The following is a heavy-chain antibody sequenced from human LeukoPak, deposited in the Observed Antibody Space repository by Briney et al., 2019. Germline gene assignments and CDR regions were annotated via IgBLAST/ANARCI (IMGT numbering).Heavy chain of an antibody. D-gene: IGHD5-18*01. Sequence: SETLSLTCTVSGGSVSSGSYYWNWIRQPPGKGLEWIGYIYYSESTSYNPSLKSRVTMSVDTSKNQFSLKLSSVTAADTAVYYCARVNTAMALLDYWGQGTLVTVSS. CDR3: ARVNTAMALLDY. CDR1: GGSVSSGSYY. J-gene: IGHJ4*02. V-gene: IGHV4-61*01. CDR2: IYYSEST.